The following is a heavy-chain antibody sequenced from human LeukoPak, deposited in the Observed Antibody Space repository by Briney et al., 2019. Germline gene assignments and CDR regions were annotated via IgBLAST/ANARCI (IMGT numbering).Heavy chain of an antibody. Sequence: ASVKVSCKASGYTFTGYYMHWVRQAPGQGLEWMGWINPNSGGTNYAQKFQGRVTMTRDTSISTAYMELSRLRSDDTAVYYCARLGYYGSGSYSDYWGQGTLVTVSS. CDR3: ARLGYYGSGSYSDY. D-gene: IGHD3-10*01. J-gene: IGHJ4*02. V-gene: IGHV1-2*02. CDR1: GYTFTGYY. CDR2: INPNSGGT.